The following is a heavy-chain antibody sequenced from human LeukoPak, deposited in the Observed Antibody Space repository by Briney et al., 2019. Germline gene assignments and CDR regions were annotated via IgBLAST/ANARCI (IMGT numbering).Heavy chain of an antibody. D-gene: IGHD6-6*01. Sequence: SVKVSCKASRGTFSSYAISWVRQAPGHGLEWMGGIIPIFGTANYAQKFQGRVTITADESTSTAYMELSSLRSEDTAVYYCARGRSSSGPFDYWGQGTPVTVSS. J-gene: IGHJ4*02. V-gene: IGHV1-69*01. CDR1: RGTFSSYA. CDR2: IIPIFGTA. CDR3: ARGRSSSGPFDY.